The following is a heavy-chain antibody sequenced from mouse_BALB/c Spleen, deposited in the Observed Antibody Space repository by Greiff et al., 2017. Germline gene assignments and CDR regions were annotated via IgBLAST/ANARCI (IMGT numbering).Heavy chain of an antibody. CDR3: ARGSMITGYYAMDY. J-gene: IGHJ4*01. D-gene: IGHD2-4*01. CDR2: ISTYYGNT. Sequence: QVQLQQSGPELVRPGVSVKISCKGSGYTFTDYAMHWVKQSHAKSLEWIGVISTYYGNTNYNQKFKGKATMTVDKSSSTAYMELARLTSEDSAIYYCARGSMITGYYAMDYWGQGTSVTVSS. V-gene: IGHV1-67*01. CDR1: GYTFTDYA.